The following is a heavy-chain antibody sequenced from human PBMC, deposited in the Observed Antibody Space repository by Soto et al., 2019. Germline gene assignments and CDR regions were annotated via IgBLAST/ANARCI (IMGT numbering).Heavy chain of an antibody. D-gene: IGHD2-2*01. CDR3: ARLVPAATLYYYYMDV. CDR1: GGSISSYY. V-gene: IGHV4-59*01. J-gene: IGHJ6*03. Sequence: SETLSLTCTVSGGSISSYYWSWIRQPPGKGLEWIGYIYYSGSTNYNPSLKSRVTISVDTSKNQFSLKLSSVTAADTAVYYCARLVPAATLYYYYMDVWGKGTTVTVSS. CDR2: IYYSGST.